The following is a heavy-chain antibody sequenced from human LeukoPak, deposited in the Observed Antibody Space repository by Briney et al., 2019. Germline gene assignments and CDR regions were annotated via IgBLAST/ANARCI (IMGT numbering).Heavy chain of an antibody. CDR2: INPNSGGT. J-gene: IGHJ5*02. Sequence: ASVKVSCKASGYTFTGYYMHWVRQAPGQGLEWMGWINPNSGGTNYAQKSQGRVTMTRDTSISTAYMELSRLRSDDTAVYYCARGSGYCSSTSCKNWFDPWGQGTLVTVSS. D-gene: IGHD2-2*01. CDR1: GYTFTGYY. CDR3: ARGSGYCSSTSCKNWFDP. V-gene: IGHV1-2*02.